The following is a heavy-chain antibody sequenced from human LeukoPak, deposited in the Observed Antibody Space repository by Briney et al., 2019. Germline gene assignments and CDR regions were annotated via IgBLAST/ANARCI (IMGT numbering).Heavy chain of an antibody. CDR2: INHSGST. CDR3: ARGRGVVVPAALDPYYFDY. Sequence: KPPETLSLTCAVYGGSFSGYYWSWIRQPPGKGLEWIGEINHSGSTNYNPSLKSRVTISVDASKNQFSLKLSSVTAADTAVYYCARGRGVVVPAALDPYYFDYWGQGTLVTVSS. D-gene: IGHD2-2*01. CDR1: GGSFSGYY. V-gene: IGHV4-34*01. J-gene: IGHJ4*02.